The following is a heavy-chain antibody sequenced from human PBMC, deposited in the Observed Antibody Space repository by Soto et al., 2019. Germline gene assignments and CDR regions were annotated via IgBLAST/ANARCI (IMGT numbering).Heavy chain of an antibody. V-gene: IGHV1-3*01. J-gene: IGHJ4*02. Sequence: ASVKVSCKASGYTFTSYAMHWVRQAPGQRLEWMGWINAGNGNTKYSQKFQGRVTITRDTSASTAYMELSSLRSEDTAVYYCARGGLLWFGESPLMFDYWGQGTPVTVLL. D-gene: IGHD3-10*01. CDR1: GYTFTSYA. CDR3: ARGGLLWFGESPLMFDY. CDR2: INAGNGNT.